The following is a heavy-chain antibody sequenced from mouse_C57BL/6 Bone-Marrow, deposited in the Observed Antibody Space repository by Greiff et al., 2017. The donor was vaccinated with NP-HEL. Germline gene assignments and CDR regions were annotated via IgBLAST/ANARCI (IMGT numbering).Heavy chain of an antibody. J-gene: IGHJ4*01. V-gene: IGHV1-20*01. D-gene: IGHD2-10*01. Sequence: EVQLQQSGPELVKPGDSVKISCKASGYSFTGYFMNWVMQSHGKSLEWIGRINPYNGDTFYNQKFKGKATLTVDKSSSTAHMELRSLTSEDSAVYYCAGEPYYGNYCAMDYWGQGTSVTVSS. CDR1: GYSFTGYF. CDR2: INPYNGDT. CDR3: AGEPYYGNYCAMDY.